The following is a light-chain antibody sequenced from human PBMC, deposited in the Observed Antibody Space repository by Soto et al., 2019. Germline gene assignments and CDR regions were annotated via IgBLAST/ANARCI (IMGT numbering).Light chain of an antibody. CDR3: QQSYSTPT. CDR1: QSISSY. CDR2: AAS. Sequence: IQMTQSPSSMSVSVAARVTITCRASQSISSYLNWYQQKPGKAPRLLIYAASSLQSGVPSRFSGSGSGTDFTLTISSLQPEDFATYYCQQSYSTPTVGKGNKVDIK. J-gene: IGKJ1*01. V-gene: IGKV1-39*01.